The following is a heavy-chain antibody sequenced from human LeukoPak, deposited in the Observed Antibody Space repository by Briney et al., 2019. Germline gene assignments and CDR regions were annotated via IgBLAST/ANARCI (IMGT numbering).Heavy chain of an antibody. CDR1: GLTFRSYW. Sequence: GGSLRLSCAASGLTFRSYWMSWVRQAPGKGLEWVANIKQDGSEKYYVASVKGRFTISRDNAKNSLYLLMNSLRAEDTAVYYCARDRGCSSTSCYNGDWFDPWGQGTLVTVSS. V-gene: IGHV3-7*01. CDR2: IKQDGSEK. CDR3: ARDRGCSSTSCYNGDWFDP. D-gene: IGHD2-2*02. J-gene: IGHJ5*02.